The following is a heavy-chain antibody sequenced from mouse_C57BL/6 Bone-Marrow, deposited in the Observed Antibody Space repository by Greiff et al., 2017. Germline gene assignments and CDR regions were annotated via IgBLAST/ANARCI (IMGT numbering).Heavy chain of an antibody. CDR2: IDPSDSYT. J-gene: IGHJ2*01. V-gene: IGHV1-59*01. Sequence: VQLQQPGAELVRPGTSVKLSCKASGYTFTSYWMHWVKQRPGQGLEWIGVIDPSDSYTNYNQKFKGKATLTVDTSSSTAYMQLSSLTSEDSAVYYCARERNGNFLYYFDYCGQGTTLTVSS. CDR1: GYTFTSYW. D-gene: IGHD2-1*01. CDR3: ARERNGNFLYYFDY.